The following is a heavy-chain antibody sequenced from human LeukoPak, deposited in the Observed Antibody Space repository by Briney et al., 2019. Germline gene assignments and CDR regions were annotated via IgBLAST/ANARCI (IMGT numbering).Heavy chain of an antibody. J-gene: IGHJ4*02. CDR2: VGDSGDST. V-gene: IGHV3-23*01. Sequence: GGSLRLSCAASRFTFANYAMSWVRQAPGKGLEWISTVGDSGDSTYYADSVKGRFTISRDNSKNTLYLQMNNLRAEDTAVYYCAKYYYGSGSPIFDYWGQGTLVTVSS. CDR1: RFTFANYA. D-gene: IGHD3-10*01. CDR3: AKYYYGSGSPIFDY.